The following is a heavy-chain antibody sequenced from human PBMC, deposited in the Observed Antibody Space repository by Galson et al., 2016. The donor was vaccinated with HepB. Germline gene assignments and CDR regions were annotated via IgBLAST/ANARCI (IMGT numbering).Heavy chain of an antibody. CDR1: GGSISSSSYY. D-gene: IGHD2/OR15-2a*01. V-gene: IGHV4-39*07. CDR3: ARDFSSAFES. J-gene: IGHJ4*02. CDR2: IYYSGST. Sequence: SETLSLTCAVSGGSISSSSYYWGWIRQPPGKGLEWIGSIYYSGSTNYNPSLKSRVTISVDTSKNRLSLKLSSVTAADTAVYYCARDFSSAFESWGQGTLVTVSS.